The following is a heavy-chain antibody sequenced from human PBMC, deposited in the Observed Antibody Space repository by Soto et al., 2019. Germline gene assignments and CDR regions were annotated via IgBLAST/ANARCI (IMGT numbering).Heavy chain of an antibody. J-gene: IGHJ6*02. CDR1: GGTFSSYT. CDR3: ATGLYYDILTGYYMRSGMDV. CDR2: IIPIFGTA. D-gene: IGHD3-9*01. V-gene: IGHV1-69*06. Sequence: SVKVSCKASGGTFSSYTISWVRQAPGQGLEWMGGIIPIFGTANYAQKFQGRVMITADKSTSTAYMELSSLRSEDTAVYYCATGLYYDILTGYYMRSGMDVWGQGTTVTVSS.